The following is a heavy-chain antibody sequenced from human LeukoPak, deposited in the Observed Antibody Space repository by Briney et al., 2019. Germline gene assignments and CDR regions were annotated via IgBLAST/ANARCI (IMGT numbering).Heavy chain of an antibody. CDR1: GFTFSGYA. J-gene: IGHJ4*02. CDR2: ISYGGSDK. V-gene: IGHV3-30*01. Sequence: PGRSLRLSCAASGFTFSGYAMHWVRQAPGKGLEWLAIISYGGSDKYYADSVRGRFTISRDSSKNTLYLQMNSLRAEDTAVYYCARGKRDSSSWYGYYFDYWGQGTLVTVSS. D-gene: IGHD6-13*01. CDR3: ARGKRDSSSWYGYYFDY.